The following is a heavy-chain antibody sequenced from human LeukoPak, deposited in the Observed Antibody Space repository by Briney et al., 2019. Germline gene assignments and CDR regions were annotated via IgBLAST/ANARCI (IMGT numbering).Heavy chain of an antibody. CDR2: INHSGST. Sequence: SETLSLTCAVYGGSFSGYYWSWIRQPPGKGLEWIGEINHSGSTNYNPSLKSRVTISVDTSKNQFSLKLSSVTAADTAVYYCARGLLLWFGELNNWFDPWGQGTLVTVSS. D-gene: IGHD3-10*01. CDR3: ARGLLLWFGELNNWFDP. V-gene: IGHV4-34*01. CDR1: GGSFSGYY. J-gene: IGHJ5*02.